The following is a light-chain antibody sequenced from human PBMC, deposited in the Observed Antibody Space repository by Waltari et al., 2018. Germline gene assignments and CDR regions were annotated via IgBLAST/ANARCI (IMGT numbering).Light chain of an antibody. CDR3: SSYAISNFFV. Sequence: QSALTQPASVSGSPGQSIPTSCTGTSRDVGGHNLVSWSQQYPGKSPKVMISDVSNRPSGVSNRCSGSKSGNTASLTIAGLQAEDEADYYCSSYAISNFFVFGTGTKVTVL. CDR1: SRDVGGHNL. V-gene: IGLV2-14*01. CDR2: DVS. J-gene: IGLJ1*01.